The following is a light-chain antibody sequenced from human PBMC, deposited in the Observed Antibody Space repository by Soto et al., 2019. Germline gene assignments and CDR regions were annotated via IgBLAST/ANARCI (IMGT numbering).Light chain of an antibody. V-gene: IGLV2-18*02. CDR1: SADVGIYNR. Sequence: QSVLTQPPSVSGSPGQSVTISCTGTSADVGIYNRVAWYQQPPGTSPKLVICDVSNRPSGVPDRFSGSKSGSTASLTISGLQPEDEADYYCSSYTTSNTRQIVFGTGTKV. CDR2: DVS. CDR3: SSYTTSNTRQIV. J-gene: IGLJ1*01.